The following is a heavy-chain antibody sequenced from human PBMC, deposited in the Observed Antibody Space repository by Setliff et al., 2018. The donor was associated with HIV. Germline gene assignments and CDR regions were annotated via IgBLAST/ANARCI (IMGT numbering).Heavy chain of an antibody. CDR1: GGSISSSSYY. CDR3: ATRYCSSTSCYAYDAFDI. Sequence: SETLSLTCTVSGGSISSSSYYWGWIRQPPGKGLEWIGSIYYSGSTNYNPSLRSRVTISIDTSKNQFSLKLSSVTAADTAVYYCATRYCSSTSCYAYDAFDIWGQGTMVTVSS. J-gene: IGHJ3*02. CDR2: IYYSGST. D-gene: IGHD2-2*01. V-gene: IGHV4-39*07.